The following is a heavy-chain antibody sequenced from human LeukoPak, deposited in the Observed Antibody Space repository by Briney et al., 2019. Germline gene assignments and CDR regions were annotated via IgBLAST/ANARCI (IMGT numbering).Heavy chain of an antibody. V-gene: IGHV4-34*01. CDR2: INHSGST. CDR1: GGSFSGYY. D-gene: IGHD6-6*01. J-gene: IGHJ4*02. Sequence: MTSETLTLTCAVYGGSFSGYYWSWIRQPPGKGLEWIGEINHSGSTNYNPSLKSRVTISVDTSKNQFSLKLSSVTAADTAVYYCARVSALGPIAARPRGEFDYWGQGTLVTVSS. CDR3: ARVSALGPIAARPRGEFDY.